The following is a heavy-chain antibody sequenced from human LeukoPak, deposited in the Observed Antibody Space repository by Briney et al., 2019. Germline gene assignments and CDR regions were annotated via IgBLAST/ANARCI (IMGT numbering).Heavy chain of an antibody. CDR3: AKIPLRTTSGPFDY. J-gene: IGHJ4*02. D-gene: IGHD4-17*01. Sequence: GGSLRLSCAASGFTFNNYPMHWVRQAPGKGLEWVAFISYDGSEKYYAGSVQGRLTISRDNSQSTLYLQMDSLITEDTAIYYCAKIPLRTTSGPFDYWGQGTLVIVSS. CDR2: ISYDGSEK. V-gene: IGHV3-30*18. CDR1: GFTFNNYP.